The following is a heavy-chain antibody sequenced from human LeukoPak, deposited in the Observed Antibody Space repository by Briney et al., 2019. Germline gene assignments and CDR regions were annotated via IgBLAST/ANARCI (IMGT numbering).Heavy chain of an antibody. V-gene: IGHV1-69*05. CDR3: ARGLGLRPYYYMDV. Sequence: ASVKVSCKASGGTFSSYAISWVRQAPGHGLEWMGGIIPIFGTANYAQKFQGRVTITTDESTSTAYMELSSLRSEDTAVYYCARGLGLRPYYYMDVWGKGTTVTVSS. J-gene: IGHJ6*03. D-gene: IGHD1-26*01. CDR1: GGTFSSYA. CDR2: IIPIFGTA.